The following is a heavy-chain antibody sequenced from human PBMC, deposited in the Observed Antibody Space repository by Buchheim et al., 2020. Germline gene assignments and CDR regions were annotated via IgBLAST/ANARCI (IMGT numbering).Heavy chain of an antibody. D-gene: IGHD6-6*01. J-gene: IGHJ2*01. CDR1: GFTFSSYS. CDR3: ARDSSIAARPEGDHWYFDL. CDR2: ISSSSSYI. V-gene: IGHV3-21*01. Sequence: EVQLVESGGGLVKPGGSLRLSCAASGFTFSSYSMNWVRQAPGKGLEWVSSISSSSSYIYYADSVKGRFTIPRENAKNSLYLQMNGLRAEDTAVYYCARDSSIAARPEGDHWYFDLWGRGTL.